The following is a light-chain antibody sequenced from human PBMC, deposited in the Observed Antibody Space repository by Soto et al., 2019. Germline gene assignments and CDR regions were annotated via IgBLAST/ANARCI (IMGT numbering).Light chain of an antibody. CDR1: SSDVGVYNY. J-gene: IGLJ1*01. CDR2: DVS. Sequence: QSVLTQPRSVSGSPGQSVTISCTGTSSDVGVYNYVSWYQQYPGKAPKLMIYDVSRWPSGVPDRFSGSKSGNTASLTISGLQAEDEADYYCCSYAITDTFSVFGSGTKVTVL. V-gene: IGLV2-11*01. CDR3: CSYAITDTFSV.